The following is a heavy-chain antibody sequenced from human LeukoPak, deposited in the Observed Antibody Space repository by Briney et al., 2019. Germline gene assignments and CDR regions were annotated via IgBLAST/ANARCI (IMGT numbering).Heavy chain of an antibody. Sequence: ASVKVSCKVSGCTLTELSMHWVRQAPGQGLEWVGIINPSGGNTIYTQKFQGRVTMTRDPSLSPAYMELSRLRSDDTAVYYCARDDLYCSSTSCYGLIDYWGQGTLVTVSS. V-gene: IGHV1-2*02. D-gene: IGHD2-2*01. CDR2: INPSGGNT. CDR3: ARDDLYCSSTSCYGLIDY. CDR1: GCTLTELS. J-gene: IGHJ4*02.